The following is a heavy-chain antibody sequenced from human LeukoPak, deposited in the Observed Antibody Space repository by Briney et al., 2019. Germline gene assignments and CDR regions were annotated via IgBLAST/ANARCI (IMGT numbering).Heavy chain of an antibody. Sequence: GGSLRLSCAASGFTFSNYGMHWVRQAPGKGLEWVAFIRYDGNNKYYADSVKGRFTISRDNSKNTLYLQMNSLRAEDTAVYYCAKDRDKWLVGAFDIWGQGTMVTVSS. V-gene: IGHV3-30*02. CDR3: AKDRDKWLVGAFDI. J-gene: IGHJ3*02. CDR1: GFTFSNYG. D-gene: IGHD6-19*01. CDR2: IRYDGNNK.